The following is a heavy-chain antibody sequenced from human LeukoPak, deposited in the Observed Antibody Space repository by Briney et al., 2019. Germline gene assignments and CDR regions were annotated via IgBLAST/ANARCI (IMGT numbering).Heavy chain of an antibody. Sequence: GASVKVSCEASGYTFTSYYMHWVRQAPGQGLEWMGIINPSGGSTSYAQKFQGRVTMTRDTSTSTVYMELSSLRSEDTAVYYCARGGSYYDSSGDYNGYWGQGTLVTVSS. D-gene: IGHD3-22*01. CDR1: GYTFTSYY. J-gene: IGHJ4*02. V-gene: IGHV1-46*01. CDR3: ARGGSYYDSSGDYNGY. CDR2: INPSGGST.